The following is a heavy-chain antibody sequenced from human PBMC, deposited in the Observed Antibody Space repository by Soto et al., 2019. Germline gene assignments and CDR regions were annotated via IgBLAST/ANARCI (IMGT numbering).Heavy chain of an antibody. CDR1: GGSFSGYY. D-gene: IGHD5-18*01. J-gene: IGHJ4*02. CDR2: INHSGRT. V-gene: IGHV4-34*01. CDR3: ARDGYNYGSFDY. Sequence: QVQLQQWGAGLLKPSETLSLTCAVYGGSFSGYYWSWLRQPPGKGLEWIGEINHSGRTNYKPSLKSRVTISVDTSKNQLSLKLSSVTAADTAVYSCARDGYNYGSFDYWGQGTLVTVS.